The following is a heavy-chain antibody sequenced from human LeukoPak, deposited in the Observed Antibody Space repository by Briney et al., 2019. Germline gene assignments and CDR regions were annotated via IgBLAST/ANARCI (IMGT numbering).Heavy chain of an antibody. CDR1: GGSISSVAYY. J-gene: IGHJ4*02. V-gene: IGHV4-31*03. Sequence: SETQSLTCTVSGGSISSVAYYWSWFRQHPGKGLEWIGYILDSGSTYYNPSLKSRVTISVDTSKMQFSLKLSSVTAADTAVYYCARLLSGAAGTPDYWGQGTLVTVSA. D-gene: IGHD6-13*01. CDR2: ILDSGST. CDR3: ARLLSGAAGTPDY.